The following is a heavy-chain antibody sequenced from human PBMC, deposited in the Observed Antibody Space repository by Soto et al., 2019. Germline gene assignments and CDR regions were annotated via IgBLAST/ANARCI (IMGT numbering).Heavy chain of an antibody. Sequence: SETLSLTCTVSGGSISSYYWSWIRQPPGKGLEWIGYIYYSGSTYYNPSLKSRVTISVDTSKNQFSLKLSSVTAADTAVYYCARVGDGSSSSYAFDIWGQGTMVTVSS. D-gene: IGHD6-13*01. CDR2: IYYSGST. V-gene: IGHV4-59*08. CDR3: ARVGDGSSSSYAFDI. J-gene: IGHJ3*02. CDR1: GGSISSYY.